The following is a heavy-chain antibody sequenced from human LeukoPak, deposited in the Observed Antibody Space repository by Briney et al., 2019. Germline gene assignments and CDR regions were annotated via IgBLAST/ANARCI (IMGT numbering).Heavy chain of an antibody. CDR2: FDPEDGGT. Sequence: GASVKVSCKVSGYTLTELSMHWVRQAPGKGLEWMGGFDPEDGGTIYAQKFQGRVTMTEDTSTDTASMELGSLRSDDTAVYYCARDTMGRGTVDYWGQGTLVTVSS. CDR3: ARDTMGRGTVDY. V-gene: IGHV1-24*01. D-gene: IGHD1-14*01. CDR1: GYTLTELS. J-gene: IGHJ4*02.